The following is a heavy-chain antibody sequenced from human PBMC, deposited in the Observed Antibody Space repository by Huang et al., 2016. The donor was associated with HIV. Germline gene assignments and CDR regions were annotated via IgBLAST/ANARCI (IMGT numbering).Heavy chain of an antibody. CDR1: GFTFSNYA. J-gene: IGHJ6*03. D-gene: IGHD5-12*01. Sequence: QVQLVESGGGVVQPGRSLRLSCAASGFTFSNYAMHWVRQAPGKGLEWVAVISYDVSNKSYADSVKGRFTISRDNSKNTLYLQMNSLIAEDTAVYYCARDLWLRDLYYYYYMDVWGKGTTVTVSS. CDR3: ARDLWLRDLYYYYYMDV. CDR2: ISYDVSNK. V-gene: IGHV3-30-3*01.